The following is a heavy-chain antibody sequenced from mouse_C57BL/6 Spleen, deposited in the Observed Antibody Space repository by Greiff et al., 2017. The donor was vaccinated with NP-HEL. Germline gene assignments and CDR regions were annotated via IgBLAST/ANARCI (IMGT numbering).Heavy chain of an antibody. Sequence: EVKLMESGGGLVQPGGSLKLSCAASGFTFSDYYMYWVRQTPEKRLEWVAYISNGGGSTYYPDTVKGRFTISRDNAKNTLYLQMSRLKSEDTAMYYCARQYYGNYGDYWGQGTSVTVSS. CDR1: GFTFSDYY. J-gene: IGHJ4*01. V-gene: IGHV5-12*01. CDR2: ISNGGGST. D-gene: IGHD2-1*01. CDR3: ARQYYGNYGDY.